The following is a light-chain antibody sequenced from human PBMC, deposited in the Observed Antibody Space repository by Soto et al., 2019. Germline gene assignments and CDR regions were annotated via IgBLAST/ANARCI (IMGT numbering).Light chain of an antibody. CDR2: AAS. CDR1: QGISNY. V-gene: IGKV1-27*01. Sequence: DIQMTQSPSSLSASVGDRVTITCRASQGISNYLAWFQQKPGKVPKLVIYAASTLQIGVTSRFSGRGSGTEFTLTISSLQPEDVATYYFQQYNSAPFTFGPGTKVHIK. J-gene: IGKJ3*01. CDR3: QQYNSAPFT.